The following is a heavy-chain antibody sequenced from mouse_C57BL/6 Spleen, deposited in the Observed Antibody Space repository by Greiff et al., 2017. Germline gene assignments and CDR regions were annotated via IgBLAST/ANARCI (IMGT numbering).Heavy chain of an antibody. Sequence: QVQLQQSGAELVMPGASVKLSCKASGYTFTSYWMHWVKQRPGQGLEWIGEIDPSDSYTNYNQKFKGKSTLTVDKSSSTAYMQLSSLTSEDSAVYYCARGNYDYLYYAMDYWGQGTSVTVSS. CDR2: IDPSDSYT. J-gene: IGHJ4*01. V-gene: IGHV1-69*01. CDR3: ARGNYDYLYYAMDY. D-gene: IGHD2-4*01. CDR1: GYTFTSYW.